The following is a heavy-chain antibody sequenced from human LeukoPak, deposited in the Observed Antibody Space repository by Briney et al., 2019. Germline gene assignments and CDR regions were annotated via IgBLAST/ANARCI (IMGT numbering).Heavy chain of an antibody. J-gene: IGHJ4*02. CDR2: IRYDGSNK. CDR1: GFTFSSYG. Sequence: PGGSLRLSCAASGFTFSSYGMHWVRQAPDKGLEWVAFIRYDGSNKYYADSVKGRFTISRDNSKNTLYLQMNSLRAEDTAVYYCAKPTSVFWSGYQYWGQGTLVTVSS. CDR3: AKPTSVFWSGYQY. V-gene: IGHV3-30*02. D-gene: IGHD3-3*01.